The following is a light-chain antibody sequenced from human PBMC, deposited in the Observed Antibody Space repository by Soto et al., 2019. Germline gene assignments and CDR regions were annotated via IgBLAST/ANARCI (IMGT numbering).Light chain of an antibody. CDR2: SAS. V-gene: IGKV1-39*01. CDR1: QSITSY. J-gene: IGKJ4*01. CDR3: QQGYSTPLS. Sequence: DIQMTQSPSSLSASVGDRVTITCRASQSITSYLNWYQQRPGKAPNLLIHSASSLQSGVPSRFSGSGSGTDFTLTISSLQPEDFATYYCQQGYSTPLSFGGGTKVEI.